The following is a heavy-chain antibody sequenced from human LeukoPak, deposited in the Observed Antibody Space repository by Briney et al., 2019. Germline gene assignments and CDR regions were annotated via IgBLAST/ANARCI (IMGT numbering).Heavy chain of an antibody. D-gene: IGHD3-22*01. CDR2: ISSSGSTI. Sequence: PGGSLRLSCAASGFTFSSYEMNWVRQAPGKGLEWVSYISSSGSTIYYADSVKGRFTISRDNSKNTLCLQMNSLRAEDTAVYYCARDASFGDSSGYRAYWGQGTLVTVSS. J-gene: IGHJ4*02. CDR3: ARDASFGDSSGYRAY. V-gene: IGHV3-48*03. CDR1: GFTFSSYE.